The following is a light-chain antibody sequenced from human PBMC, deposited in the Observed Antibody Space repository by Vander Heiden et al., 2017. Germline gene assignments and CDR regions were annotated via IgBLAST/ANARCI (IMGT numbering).Light chain of an antibody. J-gene: IGKJ4*01. CDR2: LGS. V-gene: IGKV2-28*01. Sequence: DIVMTQSPLSLPVTAGEPASITCRSSQSLLHSNGYNYLDWYLQKPGQSPQLLIYLGSNRASGVPDRFSGSGSGTDFTLKISRVEAEDVGVYYCMQAVQTPALTFGAGTKVEIK. CDR3: MQAVQTPALT. CDR1: QSLLHSNGYNY.